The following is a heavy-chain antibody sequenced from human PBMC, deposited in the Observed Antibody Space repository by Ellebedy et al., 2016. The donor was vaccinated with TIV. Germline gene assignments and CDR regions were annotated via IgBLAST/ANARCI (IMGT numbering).Heavy chain of an antibody. CDR3: ARDSDFSSSGYGNALDI. Sequence: GESLKISCAASGFKFSDYQMSWIRQAPGKGLEWVSYITSSINTNYAVSVKGRFTISRDNAKNSLYLQMNSLRVEDAAVYYCARDSDFSSSGYGNALDIWGQGTMVTVSS. D-gene: IGHD6-13*01. CDR1: GFKFSDYQ. V-gene: IGHV3-11*06. J-gene: IGHJ3*02. CDR2: ITSSINT.